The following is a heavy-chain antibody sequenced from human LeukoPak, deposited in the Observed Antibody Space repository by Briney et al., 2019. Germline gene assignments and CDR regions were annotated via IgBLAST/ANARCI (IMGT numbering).Heavy chain of an antibody. CDR3: ARWLRFLESDYYYGMDV. D-gene: IGHD3-3*01. V-gene: IGHV1-18*01. J-gene: IGHJ6*02. Sequence: GASVKVSCKASGYTFTSYGISWVRQAPGQGLEWTGWISAYNGNTNYAQKLQGRVTMTTDTSTSTAYMELRSLRSDDTAVYYCARWLRFLESDYYYGMDVWGQGTTVTVSS. CDR1: GYTFTSYG. CDR2: ISAYNGNT.